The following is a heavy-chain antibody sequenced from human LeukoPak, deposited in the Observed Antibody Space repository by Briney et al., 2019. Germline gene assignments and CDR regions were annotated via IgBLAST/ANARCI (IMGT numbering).Heavy chain of an antibody. D-gene: IGHD5-12*01. CDR1: GFTFSSYA. J-gene: IGHJ4*02. Sequence: QPGGSLRLSCAASGFTFSSYAMSWVRQAPGKGLEWVPGISGSGGSTYYADSVKGRFAISRDNSKNTLYLQMSSLRAEDTAVYYCAKGNRYSGYDNDYWGQGTLVTVSS. CDR3: AKGNRYSGYDNDY. V-gene: IGHV3-23*01. CDR2: ISGSGGST.